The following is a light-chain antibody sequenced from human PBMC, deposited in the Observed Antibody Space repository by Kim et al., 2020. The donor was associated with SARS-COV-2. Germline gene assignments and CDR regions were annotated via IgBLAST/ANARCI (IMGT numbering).Light chain of an antibody. V-gene: IGLV1-40*01. CDR1: SSNIGAGYD. J-gene: IGLJ2*01. Sequence: LTQPPSVSGAPGQRVTISCTGSSSNIGAGYDVHWYQQLPGTAPKLLIYGNSNRPSGVPDRFSGSKSGTSASLAITGLQAEDEADYYCQSYDSSLSGVVFGGGTQLTVL. CDR3: QSYDSSLSGVV. CDR2: GNS.